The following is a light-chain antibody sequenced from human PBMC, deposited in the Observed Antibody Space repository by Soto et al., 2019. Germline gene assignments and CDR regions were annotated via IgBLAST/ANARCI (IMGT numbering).Light chain of an antibody. CDR2: AAS. CDR1: QSVSTN. CDR3: QQHKNGPQFT. Sequence: EIVMTQSPASLSVSPGERATLSCRASQSVSTNLAWYQQRPGQAPRLLIYAASTRATGIPARFSGSGSGTEFALTISGLESEEFAVYCCQQHKNGPQFTVGPGTNLDIK. J-gene: IGKJ3*01. V-gene: IGKV3-15*01.